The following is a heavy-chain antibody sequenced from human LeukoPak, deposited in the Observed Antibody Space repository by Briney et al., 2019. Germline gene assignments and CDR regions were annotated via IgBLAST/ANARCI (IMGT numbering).Heavy chain of an antibody. J-gene: IGHJ4*02. CDR3: ARGSRIVVVPADFDY. D-gene: IGHD2-2*01. V-gene: IGHV1-18*01. CDR2: ISAYNGNT. CDR1: GYTFTSYG. Sequence: ASVKVSCKASGYTFTSYGISWVRQAPGQGLEWVGWISAYNGNTNYAQKLQGRVTMTTDTSTSTAYMELRSLRSDDTAVYYCARGSRIVVVPADFDYWGQGTLVTVSS.